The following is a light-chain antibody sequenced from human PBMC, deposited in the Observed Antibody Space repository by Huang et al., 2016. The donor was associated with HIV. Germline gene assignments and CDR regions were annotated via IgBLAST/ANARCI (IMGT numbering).Light chain of an antibody. J-gene: IGKJ1*01. CDR1: QGISSY. CDR3: QQLNTYPRT. Sequence: IQLTQSPSSLSAFVGDRVTITCRASQGISSYLAWYQQKPGKAPKLLIDGVTTLQSGVPSRFSGSGSGTDFTLTISSLQPEDFATYDCQQLNTYPRTFGQGTKVEIQ. V-gene: IGKV1-9*01. CDR2: GVT.